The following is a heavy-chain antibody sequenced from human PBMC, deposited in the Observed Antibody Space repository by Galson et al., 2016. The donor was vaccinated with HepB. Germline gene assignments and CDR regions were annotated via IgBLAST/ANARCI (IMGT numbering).Heavy chain of an antibody. CDR3: SRGYYDILTGYMASSYCYAMDV. Sequence: SVKVSCKASGGTFSSFPISWVRQAPGQGLEWMGGIIPFFGRANYAQKFQGRVTITADESTTTAYMELSSLRSEDTAVYYCSRGYYDILTGYMASSYCYAMDVWGQGTTVTVSS. V-gene: IGHV1-69*13. J-gene: IGHJ6*02. D-gene: IGHD3-9*01. CDR1: GGTFSSFP. CDR2: IIPFFGRA.